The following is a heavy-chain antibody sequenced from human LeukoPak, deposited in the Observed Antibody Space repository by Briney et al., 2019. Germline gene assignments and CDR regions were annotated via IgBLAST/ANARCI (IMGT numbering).Heavy chain of an antibody. J-gene: IGHJ5*02. CDR1: GYTFTSYY. Sequence: ASVKVSCKASGYTFTSYYMHWVRQAPGQGLEWMGIINPSGGSTSYAQKFQGRVTMTRDMSTSTVYMELSSLRSEDTAVYYCARGRYCGGDCYFSWFGPWGQGTLVTVSS. D-gene: IGHD2-21*02. CDR3: ARGRYCGGDCYFSWFGP. V-gene: IGHV1-46*01. CDR2: INPSGGST.